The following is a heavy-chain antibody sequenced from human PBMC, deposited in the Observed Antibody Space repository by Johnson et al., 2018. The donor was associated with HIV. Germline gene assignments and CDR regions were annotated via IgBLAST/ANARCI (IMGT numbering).Heavy chain of an antibody. CDR1: GFTFSSYA. D-gene: IGHD3-22*01. CDR2: ISYDGSNK. J-gene: IGHJ3*02. Sequence: QVQLVESGGGLVQPGGSLRLSCAASGFTFSSYAMHWVRQAPGKGLEWVAVISYDGSNKDYADSVKGRFSISRANSKNTLYLQMNSLRAEDTAVYYCPREKLDSSGYYDAFDIWGQGTMVTVSS. CDR3: PREKLDSSGYYDAFDI. V-gene: IGHV3-30*04.